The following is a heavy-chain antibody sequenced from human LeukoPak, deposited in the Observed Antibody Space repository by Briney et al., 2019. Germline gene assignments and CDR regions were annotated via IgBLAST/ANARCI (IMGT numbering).Heavy chain of an antibody. Sequence: GGSLRLSCAASGFTFSDYYINWIRQAPGKGLEWVSYISSSGSTIYYADSVKGRFTISRDNAKNSLYLQMNSLRAEDTAVYYCVRAVYDSTNYRHFDYWGQGDLVTVSS. CDR2: ISSSGSTI. CDR3: VRAVYDSTNYRHFDY. D-gene: IGHD3-22*01. CDR1: GFTFSDYY. V-gene: IGHV3-11*04. J-gene: IGHJ4*02.